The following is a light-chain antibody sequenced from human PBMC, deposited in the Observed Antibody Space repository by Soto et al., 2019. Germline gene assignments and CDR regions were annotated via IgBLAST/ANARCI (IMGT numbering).Light chain of an antibody. CDR3: QQYNNWPQT. J-gene: IGKJ2*01. CDR1: QSVSSK. CDR2: GAS. V-gene: IGKV3-15*01. Sequence: EIVMTQSPDPLSVSPGERATLSCRASQSVSSKLAWYQQKPGQAPRLLIYGASTRATGIPARFSGSGSGTEFTLSISSLQSEDFAVYYCQQYNNWPQTFGQGNKLEI.